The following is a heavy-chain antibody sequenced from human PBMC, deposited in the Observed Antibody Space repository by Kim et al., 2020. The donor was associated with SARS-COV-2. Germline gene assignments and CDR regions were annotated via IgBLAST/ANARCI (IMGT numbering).Heavy chain of an antibody. V-gene: IGHV3-33*01. D-gene: IGHD6-6*01. J-gene: IGHJ4*02. CDR2: IWYDGSNK. Sequence: GGSLRLSCAASGFTFSSYGMHWVRQAPGKGLEWVAVIWYDGSNKYYADSVKGRFTISRDNSKNTLYLQMNSLRAEDTAVYYCASHCVSGGIGGGCSSSSYYFDYWGQGTLVTVSS. CDR1: GFTFSSYG. CDR3: ASHCVSGGIGGGCSSSSYYFDY.